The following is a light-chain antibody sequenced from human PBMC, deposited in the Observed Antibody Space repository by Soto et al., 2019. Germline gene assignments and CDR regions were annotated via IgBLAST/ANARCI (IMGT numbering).Light chain of an antibody. J-gene: IGKJ1*01. Sequence: DIEMTQSPSTLSASVGDRVTITCRASQTIRRWLAWYQQRPGKPPKVLIYDASTLESGVPARFSGSGSETEFTLTISSLQPEDSATYYCQHYNSDPWTFGQGTKVEIK. V-gene: IGKV1-5*01. CDR2: DAS. CDR1: QTIRRW. CDR3: QHYNSDPWT.